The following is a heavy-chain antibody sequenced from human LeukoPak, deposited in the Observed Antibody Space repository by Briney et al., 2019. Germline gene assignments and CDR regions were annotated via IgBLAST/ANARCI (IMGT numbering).Heavy chain of an antibody. CDR2: VSGGGGTT. J-gene: IGHJ4*02. Sequence: GGSLRLSCAASGFTFSSYAMNWVRQAPGKGLEWVSAVSGGGGTTYYADSVKGRFTISRDTSKNTLFLQMNSLRAEDTAVYYCAKDREGLSSGYDMEYFDYWGQGTLVTVSS. CDR3: AKDREGLSSGYDMEYFDY. D-gene: IGHD5-12*01. CDR1: GFTFSSYA. V-gene: IGHV3-23*01.